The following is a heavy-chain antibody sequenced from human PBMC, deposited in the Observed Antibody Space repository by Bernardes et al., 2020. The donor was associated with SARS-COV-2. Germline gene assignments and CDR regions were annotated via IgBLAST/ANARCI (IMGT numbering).Heavy chain of an antibody. D-gene: IGHD1-26*01. Sequence: ASVKVSCKASGYTFTSYGISWVRQAPGQGLEWMGWISAYNGNTNYAQKLQGRVTMTTDTSTSTAYMELRSLRSDDTAVYYCAASAGGSYPEGMDVWGQGTTVTVSS. CDR3: AASAGGSYPEGMDV. J-gene: IGHJ6*02. CDR2: ISAYNGNT. V-gene: IGHV1-18*01. CDR1: GYTFTSYG.